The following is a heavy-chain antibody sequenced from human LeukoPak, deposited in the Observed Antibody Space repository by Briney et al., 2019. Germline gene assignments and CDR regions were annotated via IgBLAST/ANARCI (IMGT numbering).Heavy chain of an antibody. CDR1: GFTFSSYW. V-gene: IGHV3-74*01. D-gene: IGHD3-22*01. Sequence: PGGSLRLSCAASGFTFSSYWMHWVRQAPGKGLVWVSRINSDGSSTSYADSVKGRFTISRDNAKNTLYLQMNSLRAEDTAVYYCAREGYYYDSSGYEYYYYYYMDVWGKGTTVTVSS. J-gene: IGHJ6*03. CDR3: AREGYYYDSSGYEYYYYYYMDV. CDR2: INSDGSST.